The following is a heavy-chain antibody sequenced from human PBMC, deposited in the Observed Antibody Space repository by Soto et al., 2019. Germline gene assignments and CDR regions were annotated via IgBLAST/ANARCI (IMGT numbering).Heavy chain of an antibody. Sequence: QVQLVQSGAEVKQPGSSVKVSCQASGVTFSSFAISWVRQAPGQGLEWMGGIIPIFRTPKYAQNFQGRVTITADESTRSGYMELSRLRSEDTAVYYCASSTGSGFRPGTHRFNWFDPWGQGTLVTVSS. CDR2: IIPIFRTP. D-gene: IGHD5-12*01. CDR1: GVTFSSFA. V-gene: IGHV1-69*01. CDR3: ASSTGSGFRPGTHRFNWFDP. J-gene: IGHJ5*02.